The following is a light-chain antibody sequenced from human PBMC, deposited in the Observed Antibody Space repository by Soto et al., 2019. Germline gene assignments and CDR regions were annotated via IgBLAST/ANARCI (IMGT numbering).Light chain of an antibody. CDR3: SSYTSSSTLVV. V-gene: IGLV2-14*01. CDR1: SSDVGGYNY. J-gene: IGLJ1*01. CDR2: DVS. Sequence: QSVLTQPASXXGXXXXXXXXSCTGTSSDVGGYNYVSWCQQHPGKAPKLMIYDVSNRPSGVSNRFSGSKSGNTASLTISGLQAEDEADYYCSSYTSSSTLVVFGTGTKLTVL.